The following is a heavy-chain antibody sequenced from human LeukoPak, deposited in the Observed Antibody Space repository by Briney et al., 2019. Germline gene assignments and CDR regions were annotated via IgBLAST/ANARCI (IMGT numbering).Heavy chain of an antibody. J-gene: IGHJ2*01. D-gene: IGHD2-8*01. CDR3: ARGEGGAGGVDWYFDL. V-gene: IGHV4-59*01. CDR2: IYYSGST. Sequence: SETLCLTCTASGCSISSYYWSWIRQPPGKGLEWMGNIYYSGSTNYNPALKSRVSISVDTSKIQFSLKRSTVTAADTDVYYCARGEGGAGGVDWYFDLWGRGTLVTVSS. CDR1: GCSISSYY.